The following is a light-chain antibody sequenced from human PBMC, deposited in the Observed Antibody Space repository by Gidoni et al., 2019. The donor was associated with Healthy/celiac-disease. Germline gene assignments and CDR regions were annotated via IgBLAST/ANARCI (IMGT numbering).Light chain of an antibody. CDR2: DAS. CDR3: QQRSNWPKIT. J-gene: IGKJ5*01. V-gene: IGKV3-11*01. Sequence: EIVLTQYPATLSLSPGERATLSCRASQSVSSSLSWYQQKPGQAPRLLIYDASNRATGIPARFSGSGSGTDFPLTISSLEPEDFAVYYCQQRSNWPKITYGQGTRLEIK. CDR1: QSVSSS.